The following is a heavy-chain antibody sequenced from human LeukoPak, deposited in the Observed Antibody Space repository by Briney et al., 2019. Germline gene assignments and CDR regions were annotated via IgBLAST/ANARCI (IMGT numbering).Heavy chain of an antibody. CDR2: IKQDGSEK. V-gene: IGHV3-7*01. D-gene: IGHD3-22*01. J-gene: IGHJ4*02. CDR3: AGEERGYSIDY. CDR1: GFTFSSYW. Sequence: GGSLRLSCAASGFTFSSYWMSWVRQAPGKGLEWVANIKQDGSEKYYVDSVKGRFTISRDNAKNSLYLQMNSLRAEDTAVYCCAGEERGYSIDYWGQGTLVTVSS.